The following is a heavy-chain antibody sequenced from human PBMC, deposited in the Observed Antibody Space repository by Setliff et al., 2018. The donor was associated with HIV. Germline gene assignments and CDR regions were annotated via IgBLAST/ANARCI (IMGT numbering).Heavy chain of an antibody. CDR2: IWFDGSKK. V-gene: IGHV3-33*08. CDR1: GLPFNEYP. Sequence: GGSLRLSCVVSGLPFNEYPMAWVRQAPGKGLEWIAVIWFDGSKKYYTDSVKGRFTISRDNSKNTVFLQMNSLRGEDTAVYYCAALKGYSYGRGCFDPWGQGTLVTVS. CDR3: AALKGYSYGRGCFDP. J-gene: IGHJ5*02. D-gene: IGHD5-18*01.